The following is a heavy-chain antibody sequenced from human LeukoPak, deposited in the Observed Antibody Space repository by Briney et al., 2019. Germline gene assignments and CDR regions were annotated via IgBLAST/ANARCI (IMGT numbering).Heavy chain of an antibody. CDR1: GLTFSSYG. V-gene: IGHV3-30*02. CDR3: AKDGTSYYYIYY. D-gene: IGHD2/OR15-2a*01. CDR2: IRYDGSNT. Sequence: PGGSLRLSCAASGLTFSSYGMHWVRQAPGKGLEWLAFIRYDGSNTYYADSVKGRFTVSRDDSKNTLYLQMNSLRGDDTAVYYCAKDGTSYYYIYYWGQGTLVTVSS. J-gene: IGHJ4*02.